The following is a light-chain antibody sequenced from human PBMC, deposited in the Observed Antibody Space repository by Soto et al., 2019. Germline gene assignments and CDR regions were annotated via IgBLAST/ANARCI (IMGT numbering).Light chain of an antibody. Sequence: DIQMTQSPSSLSASVGDSVAITCRASQDISNFLNWYQQTPGKAPKLLTYDASDLETVVPSRFSGTGSGTDFTFTISNVQPEDTATYYCQQYDSLPFTFGPGTKVD. CDR3: QQYDSLPFT. V-gene: IGKV1-33*01. CDR1: QDISNF. CDR2: DAS. J-gene: IGKJ3*01.